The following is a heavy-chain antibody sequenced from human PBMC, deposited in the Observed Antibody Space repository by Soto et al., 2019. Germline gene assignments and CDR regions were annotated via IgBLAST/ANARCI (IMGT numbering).Heavy chain of an antibody. CDR2: IYYSGST. J-gene: IGHJ5*02. CDR1: GGSISSGGYY. D-gene: IGHD2-2*01. CDR3: ARDSTTSVNWFDP. Sequence: PSETLSLSCPVSGGSISSGGYYWSWIRQHPGKGLEWIGYIYYSGSTYYNPSLKSRVTISVDTSKNQFSLKLSSVTAADTAVYYCARDSTTSVNWFDPWGQGTLVTVSS. V-gene: IGHV4-31*03.